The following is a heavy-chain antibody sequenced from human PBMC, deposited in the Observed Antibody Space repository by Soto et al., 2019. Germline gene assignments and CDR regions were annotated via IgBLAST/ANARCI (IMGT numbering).Heavy chain of an antibody. D-gene: IGHD6-13*01. CDR3: ARDRGEYTSSWFWYFSH. J-gene: IGHJ2*01. V-gene: IGHV4-4*07. CDR2: LNTAGTI. CDR1: GASISSFN. Sequence: PSETLSLTCSGSGASISSFNWNWVRQPAGKGPEWVGRLNTAGTINYNPSLKSRITMSMDTSKNQISLHLRSVTAADTAIYYCARDRGEYTSSWFWYFSHWGHGTLVTVSS.